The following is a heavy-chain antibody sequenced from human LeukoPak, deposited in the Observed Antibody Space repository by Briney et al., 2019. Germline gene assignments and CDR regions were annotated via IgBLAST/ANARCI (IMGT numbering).Heavy chain of an antibody. CDR3: ARDSIAVAGGFDY. CDR1: GFTFSSYG. J-gene: IGHJ4*02. D-gene: IGHD6-19*01. V-gene: IGHV3-33*01. Sequence: PGRSLRLSCAASGFTFSSYGMHWVRQAPGKGLEWVAVIWYDGSNKYYADSVKGRFTISRDNSKNTLYLQMNSLRAEDTAVYYCARDSIAVAGGFDYWGQGTLVTVSS. CDR2: IWYDGSNK.